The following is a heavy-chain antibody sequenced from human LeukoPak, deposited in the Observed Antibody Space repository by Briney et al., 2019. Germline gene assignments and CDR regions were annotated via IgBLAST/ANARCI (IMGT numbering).Heavy chain of an antibody. D-gene: IGHD6-13*01. CDR1: GGSISSYY. J-gene: IGHJ6*03. CDR2: IYTSGST. V-gene: IGHV4-4*07. Sequence: ASETLSLTCTVSGGSISSYYWSWIRQPAGKGLEWIGRIYTSGSTNYNPSLKSRVTMSVDTSKNQFSLKLSSVTAADTAVYYCARGTIAAAGYEAYYYDMDVWGKGTTVTVSS. CDR3: ARGTIAAAGYEAYYYDMDV.